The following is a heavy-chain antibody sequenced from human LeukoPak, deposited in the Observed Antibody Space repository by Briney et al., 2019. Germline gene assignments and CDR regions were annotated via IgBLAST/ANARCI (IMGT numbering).Heavy chain of an antibody. CDR2: ISSSGSTI. J-gene: IGHJ6*01. CDR3: ARDQTLYYDSSGYYYRYYGMDV. CDR1: GFTFSSYE. V-gene: IGHV3-48*03. Sequence: PGGSLRLSCAASGFTFSSYEMNWVRQAPGKGLEWVSYISSSGSTIYYADSVKGRFTISRDNATNSLYLQMNSLRAEDTAVYYCARDQTLYYDSSGYYYRYYGMDVWGQGTTVTVSS. D-gene: IGHD3-22*01.